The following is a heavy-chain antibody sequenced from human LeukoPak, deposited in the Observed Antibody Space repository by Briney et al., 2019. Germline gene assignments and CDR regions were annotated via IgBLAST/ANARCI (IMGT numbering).Heavy chain of an antibody. CDR2: ISAYNGNT. J-gene: IGHJ3*02. CDR1: GYTFTSYG. V-gene: IGHV1-18*01. D-gene: IGHD3-10*01. Sequence: ASVKVSCKASGYTFTSYGISWVRQAPGQGLEWMGWISAYNGNTNYAQKLQGRVTMTTDTSTSTAYMELSRLRSDDTAVYYCAREPASGYYGSGSYLGLGFDIWGQGTMVTVSS. CDR3: AREPASGYYGSGSYLGLGFDI.